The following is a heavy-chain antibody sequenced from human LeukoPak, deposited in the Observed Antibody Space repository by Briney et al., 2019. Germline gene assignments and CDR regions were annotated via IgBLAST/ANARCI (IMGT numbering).Heavy chain of an antibody. Sequence: SETLSLTCAVYGGSFSGYYWSWIRQPPGKGLEWIGEINHSGSTNYNPPLKSRVTMSVDTSKNQFSLKLSSVTAADTAVYYCARGPGSGWYGWFDPWGQGTLVTVSS. CDR1: GGSFSGYY. CDR3: ARGPGSGWYGWFDP. J-gene: IGHJ5*02. CDR2: INHSGST. V-gene: IGHV4-34*01. D-gene: IGHD6-19*01.